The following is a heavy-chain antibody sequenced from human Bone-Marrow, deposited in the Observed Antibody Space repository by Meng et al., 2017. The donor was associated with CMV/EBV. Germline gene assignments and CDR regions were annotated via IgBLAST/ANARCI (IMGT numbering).Heavy chain of an antibody. CDR3: ARWGTHSQQKTSWYPSRPGFYC. V-gene: IGHV3-23*03. CDR1: GFTFSNYA. J-gene: IGHJ4*02. D-gene: IGHD6-13*01. Sequence: GGSLRLSCAASGFTFSNYAMSWVRQAPGKGLQWVAVIYSGDGTTYYADSVKGRFTISRDNSKNTLYLQLNSLRAEDTAVYYCARWGTHSQQKTSWYPSRPGFYCWGQGSLVTVSS. CDR2: IYSGDGTT.